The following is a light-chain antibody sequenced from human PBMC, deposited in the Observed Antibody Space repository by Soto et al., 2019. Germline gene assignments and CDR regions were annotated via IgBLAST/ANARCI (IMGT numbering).Light chain of an antibody. CDR2: DVS. CDR1: SSDVGGYNY. CDR3: CSYAGSYTFGVV. J-gene: IGLJ2*01. Sequence: QSVLTHPRSVSGSPGQSVTISCTGTSSDVGGYNYVSWYQQHPGKAPKLMIYDVSKRPSGVPDRFSGSKSGNTASLTISGLQAEDEADYYCCSYAGSYTFGVVFGGGTKVTVL. V-gene: IGLV2-11*01.